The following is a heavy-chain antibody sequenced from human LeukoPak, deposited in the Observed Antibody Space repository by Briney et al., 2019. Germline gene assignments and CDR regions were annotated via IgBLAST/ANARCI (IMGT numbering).Heavy chain of an antibody. Sequence: HPGRSLRLSCAASRFTFSSYAMHWVRQAPGKGLEWVAVISYDGSNKYYADSVKGRFTISRDNSKNTLYLQMNSLRAEDTAVYYCARDDSIDYWGQGTLVTVSS. J-gene: IGHJ4*02. CDR3: ARDDSIDY. CDR1: RFTFSSYA. D-gene: IGHD2-15*01. CDR2: ISYDGSNK. V-gene: IGHV3-30-3*01.